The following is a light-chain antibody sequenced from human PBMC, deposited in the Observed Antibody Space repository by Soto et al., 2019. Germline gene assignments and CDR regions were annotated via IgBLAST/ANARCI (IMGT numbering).Light chain of an antibody. CDR2: DAS. CDR3: QQHDHPPYT. J-gene: IGKJ5*01. CDR1: QDIRKY. Sequence: DIQLTQSPSSLSATVGDRVTITCQASQDIRKYLNWYQQKPGKAPKLLIYDASNRETGVPSRFSGSGSGTDFRLSSDSLQPEDIATYYCQQHDHPPYTFGQGTRLEIK. V-gene: IGKV1-33*01.